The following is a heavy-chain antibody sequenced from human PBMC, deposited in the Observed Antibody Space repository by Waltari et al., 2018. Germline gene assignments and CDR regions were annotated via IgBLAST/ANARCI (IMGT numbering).Heavy chain of an antibody. CDR3: TRGGDDSSWYWRN. J-gene: IGHJ4*02. CDR2: INQDGSEK. Sequence: CPASGFTFSNNWMTWVRQAPGKGLEWVANINQDGSEKYSVESVKGRFTISRDNAKNSLYLQLNSLRADDTAVYYCTRGGDDSSWYWRNRGQGTLVTVSS. V-gene: IGHV3-7*01. D-gene: IGHD6-13*01. CDR1: GFTFSNNW.